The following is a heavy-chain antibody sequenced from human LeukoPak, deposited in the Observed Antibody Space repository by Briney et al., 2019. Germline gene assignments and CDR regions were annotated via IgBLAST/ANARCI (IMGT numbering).Heavy chain of an antibody. D-gene: IGHD5-18*01. V-gene: IGHV4-59*01. CDR1: GGSISSYY. J-gene: IGHJ4*02. CDR3: ARMDTAMGKDY. Sequence: SETLSLTCTVSGGSISSYYWSWIRQPPGKGLEWIGYIYYSGSTNYNPSLKSRVTISVDTSKNQFSLKLSSVTAADTAVYYCARMDTAMGKDYWGQGTLVTVSS. CDR2: IYYSGST.